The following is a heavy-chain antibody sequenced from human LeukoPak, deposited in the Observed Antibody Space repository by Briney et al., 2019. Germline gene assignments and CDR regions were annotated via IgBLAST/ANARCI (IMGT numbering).Heavy chain of an antibody. CDR2: ISYDGSNK. CDR1: GFTFSSYA. J-gene: IGHJ6*02. Sequence: GGSLRLSCAASGFTFSSYAMHWVRQAPGKGLEWVAVISYDGSNKYYADSVKGRFTISRDNSKNTLYLQMDSLRAEDTAVYYCARDRGVYYYYGMDVWGQGTTVTVSS. V-gene: IGHV3-30-3*01. D-gene: IGHD3-10*01. CDR3: ARDRGVYYYYGMDV.